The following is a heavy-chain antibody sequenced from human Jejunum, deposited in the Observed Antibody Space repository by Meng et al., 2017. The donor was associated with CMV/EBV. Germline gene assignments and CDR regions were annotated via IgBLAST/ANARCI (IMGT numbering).Heavy chain of an antibody. CDR1: GFTFSSYE. D-gene: IGHD2/OR15-2a*01. V-gene: IGHV3-48*03. J-gene: IGHJ4*02. CDR2: IGQSDNTT. Sequence: GFTFSSYEMSWVRQTPGKGLEWISYIGQSDNTTYYADSVKGRFTISRDNVKNSLYLLMESLRPEDTAVYYCARGGSGSYFLRYFDYFGQGALVTVSS. CDR3: ARGGSGSYFLRYFDY.